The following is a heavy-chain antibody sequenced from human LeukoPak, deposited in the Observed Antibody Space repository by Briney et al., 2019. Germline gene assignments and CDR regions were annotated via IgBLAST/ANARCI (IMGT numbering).Heavy chain of an antibody. Sequence: SETLSLTCTVSGGSISSGSYYWSWIRQPAGKGLEWIGRIYTSGSTNYNPSLKSRVTISVDTSKNQFSLKLSSVTAADTAVYYCARAPYGSGSYGPNWGQGTLVTVSS. D-gene: IGHD3-10*01. CDR2: IYTSGST. CDR1: GGSISSGSYY. J-gene: IGHJ4*02. V-gene: IGHV4-61*02. CDR3: ARAPYGSGSYGPN.